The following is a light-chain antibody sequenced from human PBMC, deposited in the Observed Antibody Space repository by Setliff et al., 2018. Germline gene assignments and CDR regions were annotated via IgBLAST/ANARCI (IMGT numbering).Light chain of an antibody. CDR3: QVWNSETYPDV. Sequence: SYALTQPPSVSVAPGRTDRIPCGGANIGAKSVHWYQHRAGQAPVLVVYDDTDRPSGIPERFSGSNSGNTATLTISRDEAGDEADYYCQVWNSETYPDVFGPGTKGTVL. V-gene: IGLV3-21*03. J-gene: IGLJ1*01. CDR2: DDT. CDR1: NIGAKS.